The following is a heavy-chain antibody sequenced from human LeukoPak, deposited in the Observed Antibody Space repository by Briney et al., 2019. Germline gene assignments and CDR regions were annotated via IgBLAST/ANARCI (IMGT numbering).Heavy chain of an antibody. J-gene: IGHJ4*02. CDR2: NSVYNGNT. CDR1: GYTFNSYG. Sequence: ASVKVSCNASGYTFNSYGFSWVRQAPGQGLEWMGWNSVYNGNTNYAQKFQGRVTMTTDTSTNTAYMDLRSLTSDDTAVYYCARDRGLRATAGSRIDYWGQGTLVTVSS. CDR3: ARDRGLRATAGSRIDY. D-gene: IGHD6-13*01. V-gene: IGHV1-18*01.